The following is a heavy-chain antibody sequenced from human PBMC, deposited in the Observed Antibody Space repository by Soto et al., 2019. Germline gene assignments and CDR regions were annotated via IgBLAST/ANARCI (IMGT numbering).Heavy chain of an antibody. D-gene: IGHD6-13*01. V-gene: IGHV1-69*06. CDR2: IIPIFGPA. CDR1: GGTFRSYA. CDR3: ASGSAAGTRWFDP. Sequence: QVQLVQSGAEVKKPGSSVKVSCKASGGTFRSYAFSWVRQAPGQGLEWMGGIIPIFGPANYAQNFQSRVTITADKSTSTADMELSSLRSEDTAVYYCASGSAAGTRWFDPWGQGTGVTVSS. J-gene: IGHJ5*02.